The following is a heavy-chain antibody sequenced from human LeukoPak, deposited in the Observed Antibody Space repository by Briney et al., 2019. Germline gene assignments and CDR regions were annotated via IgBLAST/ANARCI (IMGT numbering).Heavy chain of an antibody. CDR2: ISDDGNKI. Sequence: PGGSLRLSCAASGXTFSTYGMHWVRQAPGKGLEWVAVISDDGNKIYYADSVKGRFTISRDKSKNSLHLQMDSLRTEDTAVYYCTTSGDKVGAYWGQGTLVTVSS. CDR3: TTSGDKVGAY. J-gene: IGHJ4*02. D-gene: IGHD1-26*01. CDR1: GXTFSTYG. V-gene: IGHV3-33*01.